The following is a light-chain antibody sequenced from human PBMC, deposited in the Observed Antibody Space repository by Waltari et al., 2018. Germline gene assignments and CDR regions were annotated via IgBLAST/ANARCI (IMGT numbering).Light chain of an antibody. J-gene: IGLJ2*01. CDR1: AFPTQY. CDR3: QSTDSSGSYVV. CDR2: KDT. V-gene: IGLV3-25*03. Sequence: SYELTQPPSVSVSPGQTASIPCSGDAFPTQYAYWYQQKPGQAPLLVIYKDTERPSAIPDRFSGSSSGTIVTLTISGVQAEDESDYYCQSTDSSGSYVVFGGGTKLTVL.